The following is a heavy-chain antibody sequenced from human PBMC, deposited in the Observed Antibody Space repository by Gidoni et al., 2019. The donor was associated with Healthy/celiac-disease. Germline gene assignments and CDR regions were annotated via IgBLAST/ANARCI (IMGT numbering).Heavy chain of an antibody. CDR3: ARDRYDFWSGQFDY. V-gene: IGHV1-2*02. J-gene: IGHJ4*02. CDR2: INPNSG. D-gene: IGHD3-3*01. CDR1: GYTFTGYY. Sequence: QVQLVQSGAEVKKPGASVNVSCKASGYTFTGYYMHWVRQAPGQGLEWMGWINPNSGDTSISTAYMELSRLRSDDTAVYYCARDRYDFWSGQFDYWGQGTLVTVSS.